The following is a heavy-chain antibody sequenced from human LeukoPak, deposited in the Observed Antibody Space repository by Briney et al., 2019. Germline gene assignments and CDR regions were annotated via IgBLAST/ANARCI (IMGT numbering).Heavy chain of an antibody. V-gene: IGHV4-59*01. J-gene: IGHJ4*02. CDR2: IYYSGST. Sequence: SETLSLTCTVSGGSISSYYWSWIRQPPGKGLEWIGYIYYSGSTNYNPSLKSRLTISVDTSKNQFSLKLSSVTAADTAVYYCARADYGDEEYYFDYWGQGTLVTVSS. CDR1: GGSISSYY. D-gene: IGHD4-17*01. CDR3: ARADYGDEEYYFDY.